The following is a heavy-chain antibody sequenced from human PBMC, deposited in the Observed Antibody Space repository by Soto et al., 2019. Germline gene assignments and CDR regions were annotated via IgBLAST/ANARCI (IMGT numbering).Heavy chain of an antibody. J-gene: IGHJ6*02. CDR2: IIPIFGTA. Sequence: QVQLVQSGAEVKKPGSSVKVSYKASGGTFSSYAISWVRQAPGQGLEWMGGIIPIFGTANYAQKFQGRVMIAADDSTRTANMELSRMSSEDAVVYYCGREIAGTTSYYYGMDVWGQGTTVTVSS. CDR1: GGTFSSYA. CDR3: GREIAGTTSYYYGMDV. D-gene: IGHD6-13*01. V-gene: IGHV1-69*12.